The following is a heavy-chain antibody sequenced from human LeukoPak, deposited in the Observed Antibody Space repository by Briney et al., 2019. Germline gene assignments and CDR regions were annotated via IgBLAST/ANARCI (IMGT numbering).Heavy chain of an antibody. CDR3: ARARKDYDFWSGYSPFDY. J-gene: IGHJ4*02. V-gene: IGHV1-69*02. D-gene: IGHD3-3*01. CDR1: GGTSSSYT. Sequence: SVKVSCKASGGTSSSYTISWVRQAPGQGLEWMGRIIPILGIANYAQKFQGRVTITADKSTSTAYMELSSLRSEDTAVYYCARARKDYDFWSGYSPFDYWGQGTLVTVSS. CDR2: IIPILGIA.